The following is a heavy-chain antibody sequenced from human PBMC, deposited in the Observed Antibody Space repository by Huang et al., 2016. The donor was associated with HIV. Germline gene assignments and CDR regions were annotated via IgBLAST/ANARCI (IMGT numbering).Heavy chain of an antibody. CDR2: IKSKTDGGTT. D-gene: IGHD4-17*01. J-gene: IGHJ3*02. Sequence: EVQLVESGGGLVKPGGSLRLSCAASGFTFSNAWMSWVRQAPGKGLAWVGRIKSKTDGGTTDYAAPVKGRFTISRDDSKNTLYLQMNTLKTEDTAVYYCTTDRDYGDYVADAFDIWGQGTMVTVSS. CDR1: GFTFSNAW. V-gene: IGHV3-15*01. CDR3: TTDRDYGDYVADAFDI.